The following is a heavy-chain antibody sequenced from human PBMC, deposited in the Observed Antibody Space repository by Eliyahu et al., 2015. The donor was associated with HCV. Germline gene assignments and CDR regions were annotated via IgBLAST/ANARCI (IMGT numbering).Heavy chain of an antibody. CDR1: GXXFSXYW. J-gene: IGHJ4*02. Sequence: EVQVVESGGGLVQPGGSLRLSCXAXGXXFSXYWXDWXRQAPGKGLEWVANIKQDASEKYHVDSVKGRFTISRDNAKNSLYLQMNSLRAEDTAVYYCARDPFGVGALWGQGTLVTVSS. V-gene: IGHV3-7*01. CDR3: ARDPFGVGAL. CDR2: IKQDASEK. D-gene: IGHD3-10*01.